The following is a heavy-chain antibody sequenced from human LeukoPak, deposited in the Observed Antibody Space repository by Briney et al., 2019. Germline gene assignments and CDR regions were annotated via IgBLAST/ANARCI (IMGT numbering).Heavy chain of an antibody. J-gene: IGHJ4*02. CDR1: GGSISSSNW. CDR3: ARGYSSGWYLDY. Sequence: SETLSLTCAVSGGSISSSNWWSWVRQPRGKGLEWIGEIYHSGSTNYNPSLKSRVTISVDKSKSQFSLKLSSVTAADTAVYYCARGYSSGWYLDYWGQGTLVTVSS. D-gene: IGHD6-19*01. V-gene: IGHV4-4*02. CDR2: IYHSGST.